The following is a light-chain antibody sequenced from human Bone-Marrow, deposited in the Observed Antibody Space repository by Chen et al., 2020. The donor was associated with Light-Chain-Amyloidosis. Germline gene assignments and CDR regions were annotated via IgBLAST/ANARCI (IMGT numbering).Light chain of an antibody. J-gene: IGLJ2*01. CDR1: DLPTKY. V-gene: IGLV3-25*03. Sequence: SYELTQPPSVSVSPGQTARITCSGDDLPTKYAYGYQQKPGQAPVFVIHRDTARPSGISERFSVSSSGTTATLTIRGVQAEDEADYHCQSADSSGTYEVIFGGGTKLTVL. CDR2: RDT. CDR3: QSADSSGTYEVI.